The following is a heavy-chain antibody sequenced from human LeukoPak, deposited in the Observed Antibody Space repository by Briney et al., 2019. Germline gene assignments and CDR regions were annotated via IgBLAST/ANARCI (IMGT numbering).Heavy chain of an antibody. Sequence: GGSLRLSCAASGFTFSSYSMNWVRQAPGKGLEWVSSISSSSSYIYYADSVKGRFTISRDNAKNSLYLQMNSLRAEDTAVYYCAIGPIVGATTAYWGQGTLVTVSS. V-gene: IGHV3-21*01. CDR3: AIGPIVGATTAY. CDR1: GFTFSSYS. D-gene: IGHD1-26*01. CDR2: ISSSSSYI. J-gene: IGHJ4*02.